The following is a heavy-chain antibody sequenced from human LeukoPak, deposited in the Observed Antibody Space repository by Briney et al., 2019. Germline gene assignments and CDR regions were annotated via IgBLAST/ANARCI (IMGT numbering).Heavy chain of an antibody. J-gene: IGHJ3*02. V-gene: IGHV3-74*01. Sequence: GGSLRLSCAASGFTFSSTWMHWFRQAPGKGLVWVSRIHSDGSSTIYAGSVKGRFTISRDNSKNTLYLQMNSLRAEDTAVYYCAKWHRVRARNRGGAFDIWGQGTMVTVSS. CDR2: IHSDGSST. D-gene: IGHD1-14*01. CDR1: GFTFSSTW. CDR3: AKWHRVRARNRGGAFDI.